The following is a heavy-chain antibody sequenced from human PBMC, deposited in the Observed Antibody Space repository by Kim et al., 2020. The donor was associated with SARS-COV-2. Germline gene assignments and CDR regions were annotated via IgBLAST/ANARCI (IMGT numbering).Heavy chain of an antibody. D-gene: IGHD3-10*01. V-gene: IGHV4-30-2*04. Sequence: KSRVTLSVGTSKNQFSLKLSSVTAADTAVYYCAREDTYYYGSGSYTFDPWGQGTLVTVSS. CDR3: AREDTYYYGSGSYTFDP. J-gene: IGHJ5*02.